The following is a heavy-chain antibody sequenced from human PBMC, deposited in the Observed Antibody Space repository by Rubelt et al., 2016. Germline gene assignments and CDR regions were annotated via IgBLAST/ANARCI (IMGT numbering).Heavy chain of an antibody. CDR3: ARDGIAAAGYYYYYGMDV. CDR1: YA. D-gene: IGHD6-13*01. J-gene: IGHJ6*02. Sequence: YAMSWVRQAPGKGLECVSGISGGGGSTYYADSVKGRFTISRDNSKNTLYLQMNSLRAEDTAVYYCARDGIAAAGYYYYYGMDVWGQGTTVTVSS. CDR2: ISGGGGST. V-gene: IGHV3-23*01.